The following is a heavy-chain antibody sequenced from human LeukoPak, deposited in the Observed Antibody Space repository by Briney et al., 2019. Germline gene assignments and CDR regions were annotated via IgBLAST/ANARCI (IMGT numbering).Heavy chain of an antibody. CDR1: GFTFSSYA. CDR3: VKAPRDGYNKYYFDH. V-gene: IGHV3-23*01. Sequence: GGSLRLSCAASGFTFSSYAMSWVRQAPGKGLEWVSAISGSGGSTYYADSVKGRFTISRDNSKNTLYLQMNSLRAEDTAIYYCVKAPRDGYNKYYFDHWGQGTLVTVSS. CDR2: ISGSGGST. D-gene: IGHD5-24*01. J-gene: IGHJ4*02.